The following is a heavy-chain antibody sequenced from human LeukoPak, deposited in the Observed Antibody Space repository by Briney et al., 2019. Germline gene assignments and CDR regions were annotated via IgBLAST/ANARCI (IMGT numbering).Heavy chain of an antibody. CDR2: IYYSGST. V-gene: IGHV4-39*01. J-gene: IGHJ6*03. CDR1: GGSISSSSYY. Sequence: PSETLSLTCTVSGGSISSSSYYWGWIRQPPGKGLEWIGSIYYSGSTYYNPSLKSRVTISVDTSKNQFSLKLSSVTAADTAVYYCARHEGGAEYYYYYMDVWGKGTTVTVSS. D-gene: IGHD1-26*01. CDR3: ARHEGGAEYYYYYMDV.